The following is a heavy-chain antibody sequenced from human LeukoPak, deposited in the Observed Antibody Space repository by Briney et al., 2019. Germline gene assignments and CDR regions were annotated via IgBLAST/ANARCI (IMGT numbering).Heavy chain of an antibody. V-gene: IGHV4-34*01. CDR2: INHSGST. Sequence: SETLSLTCAVYGGSFSGYYWSWIRQPPGKGLEWIGEINHSGSTNYNPSLKSRVTISVDTSKNQFSLKLSSVTAADTAVYYCARDGGYDYVWGSYRYWGQGTLVTVSS. CDR3: ARDGGYDYVWGSYRY. J-gene: IGHJ4*02. D-gene: IGHD3-16*02. CDR1: GGSFSGYY.